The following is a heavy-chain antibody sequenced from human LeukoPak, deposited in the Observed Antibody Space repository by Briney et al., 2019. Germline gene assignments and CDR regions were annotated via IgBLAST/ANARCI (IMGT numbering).Heavy chain of an antibody. CDR3: AKDGETGTSPYFDY. J-gene: IGHJ4*02. D-gene: IGHD1-1*01. V-gene: IGHV3-23*01. CDR2: ISGSGGST. CDR1: GFTFSSYA. Sequence: GGSLRLSCAASGFTFSSYAMSWVRQAPGKGLGWVSAISGSGGSTYYADSVKGRSTISRDNSKNTLYLQMNSLRAEDTAVYYCAKDGETGTSPYFDYWGQGTLVTVSS.